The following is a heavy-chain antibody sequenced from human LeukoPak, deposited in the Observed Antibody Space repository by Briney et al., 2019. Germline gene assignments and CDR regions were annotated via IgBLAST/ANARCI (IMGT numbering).Heavy chain of an antibody. CDR1: GFTFSSYA. Sequence: TGGSLRLSCAASGFTFSSYAMSWVRQTPGKGLEWVSAISGSGGSTFYADSVKGRFTISRDKSKNTLYLQMNSLRVEDTAVYYCAKDPARMDVWGQGTTVTVSS. J-gene: IGHJ6*02. CDR3: AKDPARMDV. CDR2: ISGSGGST. V-gene: IGHV3-23*01.